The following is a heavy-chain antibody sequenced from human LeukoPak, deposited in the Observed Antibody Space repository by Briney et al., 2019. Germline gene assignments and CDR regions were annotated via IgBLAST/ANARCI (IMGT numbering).Heavy chain of an antibody. CDR2: INTNTGNL. V-gene: IGHV7-4-1*02. D-gene: IGHD3-16*02. Sequence: GASVKVSCKASGYTFISYAMNWVRQAPGQGLEWMGWINTNTGNLTYAQGFTGRFVFSLDTSVSTAYLQISSLKAEDTAVYYCARAYQPLGGLSFPDSWGQGTLVTVSS. CDR3: ARAYQPLGGLSFPDS. CDR1: GYTFISYA. J-gene: IGHJ5*01.